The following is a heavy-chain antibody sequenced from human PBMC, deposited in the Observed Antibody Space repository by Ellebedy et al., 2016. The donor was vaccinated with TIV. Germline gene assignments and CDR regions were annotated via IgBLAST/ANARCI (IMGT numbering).Heavy chain of an antibody. D-gene: IGHD5-24*01. CDR2: MLYDGNDE. J-gene: IGHJ4*02. CDR1: GFTFSTYG. V-gene: IGHV3-30*18. Sequence: GGSLRLSCAASGFTFSTYGMHWVRQAPGKGLEWVAGMLYDGNDEYYADSVKGRFTISRDSSKITLYLQMNSLRTEDTAGYYCAKDRGRWIQYFDSWGQGTLVTVSS. CDR3: AKDRGRWIQYFDS.